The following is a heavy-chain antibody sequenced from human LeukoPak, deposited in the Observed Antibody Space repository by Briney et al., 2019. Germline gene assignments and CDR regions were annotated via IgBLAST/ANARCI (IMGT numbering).Heavy chain of an antibody. Sequence: GGSLRLPCAASGFTFSDYYMSWIRQAPGKGLEWVSYISSSGSTLYYADSVKGRITISRDNAKNSLYLQMNSLRAEDTAVYYCARRRYNWNAIDYWGQGTLVTVSS. J-gene: IGHJ4*02. CDR2: ISSSGSTL. V-gene: IGHV3-11*01. CDR1: GFTFSDYY. CDR3: ARRRYNWNAIDY. D-gene: IGHD1-20*01.